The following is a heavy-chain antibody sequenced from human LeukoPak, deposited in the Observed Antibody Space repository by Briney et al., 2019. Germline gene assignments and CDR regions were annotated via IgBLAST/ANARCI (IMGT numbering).Heavy chain of an antibody. Sequence: SETLSLTCTASGVSFSSFSYSWGWIRQPTGKGLEWIGSICYSGSTFYNPSLKSRVTLSVDTSKKLFSLKLSSVTAADAAVYYYAKTSNYKPGDCFHSWGQGTLVTVSS. CDR3: AKTSNYKPGDCFHS. D-gene: IGHD5-24*01. V-gene: IGHV4-39*01. CDR2: ICYSGST. J-gene: IGHJ5*01. CDR1: GVSFSSFSYS.